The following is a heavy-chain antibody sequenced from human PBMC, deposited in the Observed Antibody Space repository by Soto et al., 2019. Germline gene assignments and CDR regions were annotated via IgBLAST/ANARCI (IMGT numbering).Heavy chain of an antibody. J-gene: IGHJ4*02. CDR2: IYYSGST. CDR1: GGSISSSSYY. CDR3: ARRLQHNTYRFDS. V-gene: IGHV4-39*01. D-gene: IGHD2-21*02. Sequence: QLQLQESGPGLVKPSETLSLTCTVSGGSISSSSYYWGWIRQPPGKGLEWIGSIYYSGSTHYQPSLTSRVTISVDRSRSQFSLRLTSVTAADTAVYYCARRLQHNTYRFDSWGQGTLVTVSS.